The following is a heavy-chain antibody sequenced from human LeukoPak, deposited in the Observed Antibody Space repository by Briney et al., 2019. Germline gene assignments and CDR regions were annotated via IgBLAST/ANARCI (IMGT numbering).Heavy chain of an antibody. CDR1: GFTFSSYA. J-gene: IGHJ4*02. Sequence: GGSLRLSCAASGFTFSSYAMHWVRQAPGKGLEWVAVISYDGSNKYYADSVKGRFTISRDNSKNTLYLQMNSLRAEDTAVYYCARLLYTYYDILALSKDFDYWGQGTLVTVSS. V-gene: IGHV3-30-3*01. CDR3: ARLLYTYYDILALSKDFDY. CDR2: ISYDGSNK. D-gene: IGHD3-9*01.